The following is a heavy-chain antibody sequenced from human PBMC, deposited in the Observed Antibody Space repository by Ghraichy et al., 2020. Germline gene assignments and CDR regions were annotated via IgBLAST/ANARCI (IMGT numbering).Heavy chain of an antibody. Sequence: GGSLRLSCVASGFTFTSYWMHWVRHAPGKGLVWVSRINSDGSHSIYADSVKGRFTISRDNAKNTLYLQMSSLRDEDTAVYYCARGGGDHAFDIWGQGTVVTVSS. D-gene: IGHD3-16*01. CDR3: ARGGGDHAFDI. V-gene: IGHV3-74*01. CDR2: INSDGSHS. CDR1: GFTFTSYW. J-gene: IGHJ3*02.